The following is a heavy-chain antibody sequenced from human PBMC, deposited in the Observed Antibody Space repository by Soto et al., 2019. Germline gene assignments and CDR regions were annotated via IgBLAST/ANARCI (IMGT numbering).Heavy chain of an antibody. D-gene: IGHD6-13*01. CDR2: IYHSGST. V-gene: IGHV4-4*02. J-gene: IGHJ4*02. CDR3: ASSHVSSSWYFYFDY. Sequence: TSETLSLTCAVSGGSISSSNWWSWVRQPPGKGLEWIGEIYHSGSTNYNPSLKSRVTISVDKSKNQFSLKLSSVTAADTAVYYCASSHVSSSWYFYFDYWGQGTLVTVSS. CDR1: GGSISSSNW.